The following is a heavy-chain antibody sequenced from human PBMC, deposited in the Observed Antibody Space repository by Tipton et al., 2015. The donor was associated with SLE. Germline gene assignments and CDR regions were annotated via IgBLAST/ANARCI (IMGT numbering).Heavy chain of an antibody. Sequence: TLSLTCTVSGGSISSSSYYWGWIRQPPGKGLEWIGSIYYSGSTSYNPSLKSRVTISVDTSKNQFSLKLSSVTAADTAVYYCARDKPGVFGVVTPFDYWGQGTLVTVSS. V-gene: IGHV4-39*07. CDR2: IYYSGST. CDR1: GGSISSSSYY. CDR3: ARDKPGVFGVVTPFDY. D-gene: IGHD3-3*01. J-gene: IGHJ4*02.